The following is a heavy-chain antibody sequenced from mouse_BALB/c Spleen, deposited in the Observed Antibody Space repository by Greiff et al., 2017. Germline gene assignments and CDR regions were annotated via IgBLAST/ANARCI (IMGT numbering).Heavy chain of an antibody. CDR1: GYTFTSYW. CDR2: INPSNGRT. J-gene: IGHJ4*01. D-gene: IGHD4-1*01. CDR3: ASNWDGKAMDY. Sequence: VQLQQSGPQLVRPGASVKLSCKASGYTFTSYWMHWVKQRPGQGLEWIGEINPSNGRTNYNEKFKSKATLTVDKSSSTAYMQLSSLTSEDSAVYYCASNWDGKAMDYWGQGTSVTVSS. V-gene: IGHV1S81*02.